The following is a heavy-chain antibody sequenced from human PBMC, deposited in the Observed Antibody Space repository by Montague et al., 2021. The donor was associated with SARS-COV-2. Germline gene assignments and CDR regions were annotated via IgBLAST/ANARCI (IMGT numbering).Heavy chain of an antibody. D-gene: IGHD2-15*01. CDR2: IYYSGST. Sequence: SETLSLTCTVSGGSISSSSYYWGWIRQPPGKGLEWIGSIYYSGSTYYNPSLKSRVTISVDTSKNQFSLKLSSVTAADTAVYYCARQEPIVVVVAAVRGWFDPWGQGTLVTVSS. J-gene: IGHJ5*02. V-gene: IGHV4-39*01. CDR3: ARQEPIVVVVAAVRGWFDP. CDR1: GGSISSSSYY.